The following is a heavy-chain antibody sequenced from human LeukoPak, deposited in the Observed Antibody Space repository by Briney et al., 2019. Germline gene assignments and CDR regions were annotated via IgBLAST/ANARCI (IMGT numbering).Heavy chain of an antibody. J-gene: IGHJ4*02. CDR1: GYTLTELS. D-gene: IGHD3-22*01. Sequence: GASVKVSCKVSGYTLTELSMHWVRQAPGKGLEWMGGFDPEDGKTIYAQKFQGRVTMTEDTSTDTAYMELSSLRSEDMAVYYCATELLTGGFDIIGRGDYWGQGTLVTVSS. CDR2: FDPEDGKT. V-gene: IGHV1-24*01. CDR3: ATELLTGGFDIIGRGDY.